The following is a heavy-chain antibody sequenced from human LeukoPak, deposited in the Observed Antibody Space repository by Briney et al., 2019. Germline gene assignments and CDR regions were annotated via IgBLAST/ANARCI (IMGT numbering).Heavy chain of an antibody. CDR1: GGSISSGSYY. D-gene: IGHD3-22*01. CDR3: AREAAQYYYDTSGYLSDAFDI. CDR2: IYTSGST. Sequence: SETLSLTCTVSGGSISSGSYYGSWIRQPAGKGLEWIGRIYTSGSTNYNPSLKSRVTISVDTSKNQFSLKLSSVTAADTAVYYCAREAAQYYYDTSGYLSDAFDIWGQGTMVTVSS. V-gene: IGHV4-61*02. J-gene: IGHJ3*02.